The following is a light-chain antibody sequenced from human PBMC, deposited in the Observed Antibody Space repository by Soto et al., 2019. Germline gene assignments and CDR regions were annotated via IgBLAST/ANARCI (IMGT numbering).Light chain of an antibody. CDR1: QNIKNW. CDR3: QQYNSYSRGT. Sequence: DLQMTQSPSTLSASVGDRVTIACRASQNIKNWLAWYQQKPGKVPKLLIYTASTLESGVPSRFSGSGSGTEFTLNISSLQPDGFATYYCQQYNSYSRGTFGQGTKVEIK. V-gene: IGKV1-5*03. CDR2: TAS. J-gene: IGKJ1*01.